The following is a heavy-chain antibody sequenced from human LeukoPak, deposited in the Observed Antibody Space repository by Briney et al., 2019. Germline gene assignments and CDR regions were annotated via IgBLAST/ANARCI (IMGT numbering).Heavy chain of an antibody. J-gene: IGHJ4*02. CDR2: ITTDGSST. CDR3: ARGAVGGANFDY. V-gene: IGHV3-74*01. CDR1: GFTFSRYW. D-gene: IGHD1-26*01. Sequence: GGSLRLSCADYGFTFSRYWMHWVRQAPGKGLVWVSHITTDGSSTSYADSVKGRFTISRDNAKNTLYLQMNRLRDEDTAVYYCARGAVGGANFDYWGPGTLVTVSS.